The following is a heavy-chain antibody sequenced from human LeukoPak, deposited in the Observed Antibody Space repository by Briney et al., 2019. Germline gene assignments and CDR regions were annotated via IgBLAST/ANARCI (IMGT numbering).Heavy chain of an antibody. CDR2: ITISGHTK. CDR3: ARGDPHADL. V-gene: IGHV3-48*03. CDR1: AFDLHTFE. J-gene: IGHJ5*02. Sequence: PGGSLRLSCAASAFDLHTFEMNWVRQAPGKGLEWIADITISGHTKNYADSVKGRFTISRDSARTSLYLQMNSLRVEDTGVYFCARGDPHADLWGQGTLVTVSS.